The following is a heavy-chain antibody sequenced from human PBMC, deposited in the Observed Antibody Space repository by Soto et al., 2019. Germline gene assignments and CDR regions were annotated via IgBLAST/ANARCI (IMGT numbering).Heavy chain of an antibody. D-gene: IGHD3-22*01. V-gene: IGHV1-69*13. J-gene: IGHJ5*02. CDR2: IIPIFGTA. CDR3: ATSTRGGSSGYYYTWFDP. Sequence: GASVKVSCKASGGTFSSYAISWVRQAPGQGLEWMGGIIPIFGTANYAQKFQGRVTITADESTSTAYMELSSLRSEDTAVYYCATSTRGGSSGYYYTWFDPWGQGTLVTVSS. CDR1: GGTFSSYA.